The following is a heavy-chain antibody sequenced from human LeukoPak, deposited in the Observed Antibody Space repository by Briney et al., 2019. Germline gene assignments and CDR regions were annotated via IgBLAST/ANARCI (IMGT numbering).Heavy chain of an antibody. CDR1: GGSISSYY. CDR3: ARDAAGTYYYYYMDV. V-gene: IGHV4-59*01. J-gene: IGHJ6*03. D-gene: IGHD6-19*01. Sequence: PSENLSLTCTVSGGSISSYYWSWIRQPPGKGLEWIGYIYYSGSTNYNPSLKSRVTISVDTSKNQFSLKLSSVTAADTAVYYCARDAAGTYYYYYMDVWGKGTTVTVSS. CDR2: IYYSGST.